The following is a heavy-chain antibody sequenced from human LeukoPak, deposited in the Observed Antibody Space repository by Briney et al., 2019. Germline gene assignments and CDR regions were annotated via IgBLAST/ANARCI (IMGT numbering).Heavy chain of an antibody. CDR3: AREFMITFGGVKFYYYYMDV. Sequence: GGSLRLSCAASGFTFDDYGMSWVRQAPGKGLEWVSGINWNGGSTGYADSVKGRFTISRDNAKNSLYLQMNSLRAEDTALYYCAREFMITFGGVKFYYYYMDVWGKGTTVTVSS. V-gene: IGHV3-20*04. CDR2: INWNGGST. D-gene: IGHD3-16*01. CDR1: GFTFDDYG. J-gene: IGHJ6*03.